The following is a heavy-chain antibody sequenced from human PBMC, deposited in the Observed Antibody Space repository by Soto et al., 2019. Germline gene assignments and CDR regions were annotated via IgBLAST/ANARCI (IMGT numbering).Heavy chain of an antibody. D-gene: IGHD3-9*01. Sequence: GGSLRLSCAASGFTFSSYGMHRVRQAPGKGLEWVAVISYDGSNKYYADSVKGRFTISRDNSKNTLYLQMNSLRAEDTAVYYCAKEERGALRYFDWLDSPTFGYWGQGTLVTVSS. J-gene: IGHJ4*02. CDR2: ISYDGSNK. CDR1: GFTFSSYG. V-gene: IGHV3-30*18. CDR3: AKEERGALRYFDWLDSPTFGY.